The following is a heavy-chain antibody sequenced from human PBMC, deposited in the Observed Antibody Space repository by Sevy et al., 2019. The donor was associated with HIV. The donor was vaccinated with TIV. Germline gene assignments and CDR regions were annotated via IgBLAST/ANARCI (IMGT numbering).Heavy chain of an antibody. CDR2: IYYSGST. CDR1: GGSISSYY. CDR3: ARDYGGKRDRKGAFDI. D-gene: IGHD3-16*01. Sequence: SETLSLTCTVSGGSISSYYWSWIRQPPGKGLEWIGYIYYSGSTNYNPSLKSRVTISVDTSKNQFSLKLSSVTAADTAVYYCARDYGGKRDRKGAFDIWGQGTMVTVSS. J-gene: IGHJ3*02. V-gene: IGHV4-59*01.